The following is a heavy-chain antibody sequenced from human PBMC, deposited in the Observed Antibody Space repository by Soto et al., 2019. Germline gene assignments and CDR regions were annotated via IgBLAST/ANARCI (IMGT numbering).Heavy chain of an antibody. D-gene: IGHD5-18*01. Sequence: QVQLQESGPGLVKPSQTLSLTCTVSGGSISSGDYYWSWIRQPPGKGLEWIGYIYYSGSTYYNPSLKSRVTISVDTSKTQFSLKLSSVTAADTAVYDCARGYSSDHYYYYGMDVWGQGTTVTVSS. V-gene: IGHV4-30-4*01. CDR3: ARGYSSDHYYYYGMDV. CDR2: IYYSGST. CDR1: GGSISSGDYY. J-gene: IGHJ6*02.